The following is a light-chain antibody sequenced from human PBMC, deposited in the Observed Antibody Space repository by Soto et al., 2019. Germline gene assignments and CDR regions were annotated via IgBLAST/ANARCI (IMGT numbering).Light chain of an antibody. CDR1: QTVIGSY. Sequence: EIVLTQSAGTLSLSPGERATLSCRASQTVIGSYLAWFQQKPGQAPRLLIYAASTRAAGVPDRFSGSGSGTDFSLTINRLEPEDFAVYYWQHYGPATWTFGQGTKVEIK. V-gene: IGKV3-20*01. CDR2: AAS. J-gene: IGKJ1*01. CDR3: QHYGPATWT.